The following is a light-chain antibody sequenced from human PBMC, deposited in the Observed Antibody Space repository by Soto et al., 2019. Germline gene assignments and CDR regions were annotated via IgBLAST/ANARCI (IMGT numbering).Light chain of an antibody. Sequence: QSVLTQPPSASGSPGQSVTISCTGTSSDVGGYNYVSWHQQHPGKAPKLMIYEVSKRPSGVPDRFSGSKSGNTASLTVSGLQAEDEADYYCSSYAGSTLYVFGTGTKLTVL. CDR1: SSDVGGYNY. CDR3: SSYAGSTLYV. V-gene: IGLV2-8*01. CDR2: EVS. J-gene: IGLJ1*01.